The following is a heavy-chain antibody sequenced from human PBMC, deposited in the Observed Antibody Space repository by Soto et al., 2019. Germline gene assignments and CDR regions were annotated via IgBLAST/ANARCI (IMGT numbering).Heavy chain of an antibody. CDR3: ARRGSWSNGWGSNYIWFDP. CDR2: INDRRST. J-gene: IGHJ5*02. Sequence: QVQLQQWGAGLLKPSETLSLTCAVYGGSFSGYFWNWIRQPPGKGLEWIGEINDRRSTTYNPSLKSRVTISGDTSKNQFSLKLSSVTAADTAVYYCARRGSWSNGWGSNYIWFDPWGQGTLVTVSS. CDR1: GGSFSGYF. D-gene: IGHD1-26*01. V-gene: IGHV4-34*01.